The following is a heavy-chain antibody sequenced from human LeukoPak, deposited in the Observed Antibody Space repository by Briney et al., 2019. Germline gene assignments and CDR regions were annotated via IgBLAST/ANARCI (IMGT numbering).Heavy chain of an antibody. CDR3: ARVRYGDCFDY. CDR2: IYYSGST. V-gene: IGHV4-59*01. J-gene: IGHJ4*02. Sequence: PSETLSLTCTVSGGSISSYYWSWIRQPPGKGLEWIGYIYYSGSTNYNPSVKSRVTISVDTSKNQFSLKLSSVTAADTAVYYCARVRYGDCFDYWGRGTLVTVSS. D-gene: IGHD4-17*01. CDR1: GGSISSYY.